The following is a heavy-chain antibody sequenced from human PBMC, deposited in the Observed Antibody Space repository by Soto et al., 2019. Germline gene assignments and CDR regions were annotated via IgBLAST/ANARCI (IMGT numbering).Heavy chain of an antibody. J-gene: IGHJ4*02. CDR2: IYSSGST. CDR1: GGSVSSGIYY. CDR3: ARTYYDILTGPIGGGGYFDY. D-gene: IGHD3-9*01. Sequence: SETLSLTCPVSGGSVSSGIYYWSWIQQPPGKGLEWIGYIYSSGSTSYNPSLKSRVTISVDTSKNQFSLKLSSVTAADTAVYYCARTYYDILTGPIGGGGYFDYWGQGTLVTVSS. V-gene: IGHV4-61*01.